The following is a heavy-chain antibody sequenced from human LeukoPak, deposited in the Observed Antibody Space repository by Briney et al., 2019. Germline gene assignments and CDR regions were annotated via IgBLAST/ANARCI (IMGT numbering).Heavy chain of an antibody. J-gene: IGHJ6*03. CDR3: ARVSLSPLTYYYYYYMDV. CDR2: MNPNSGNT. V-gene: IGHV1-8*02. Sequence: GASVKVSCKASGGTFSSYTISWVRQAPGQGLEWMGWMNPNSGNTGYAQKFQGRVTMTRNTSISTAYMELSSLRSEDTAVYYCARVSLSPLTYYYYYYMDVWGKGTTVTVSS. CDR1: GGTFSSYT. D-gene: IGHD3-9*01.